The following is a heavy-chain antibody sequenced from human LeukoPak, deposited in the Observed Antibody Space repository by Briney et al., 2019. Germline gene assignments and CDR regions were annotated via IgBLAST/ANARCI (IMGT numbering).Heavy chain of an antibody. CDR1: GFIFSNYA. V-gene: IGHV3-23*01. Sequence: GGSLRLSCAASGFIFSNYAMSWVRQAPGKGLEWVSTISARGSYTYNADSVKGRFTISRDNSKNTVFLQMNSLRAEDTAVYYCAKDRRDDYNFPPYFDYWGQGTLVTVSS. CDR3: AKDRRDDYNFPPYFDY. J-gene: IGHJ4*02. D-gene: IGHD5-24*01. CDR2: ISARGSYT.